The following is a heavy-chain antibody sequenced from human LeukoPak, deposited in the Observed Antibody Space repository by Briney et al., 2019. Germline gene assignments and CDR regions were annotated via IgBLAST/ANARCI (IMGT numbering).Heavy chain of an antibody. V-gene: IGHV3-33*01. CDR1: GFTFSNYA. Sequence: PGGSLRLSCAASGFTFSNYAMHWVRQAPGKGLEWGAVIWYDGSNKYYADSVKGRFTISRDNSKNTLYLQMNSLRAEDTAVYYCARGTGAVATKGGRLDPCGQGTLVTVSS. CDR2: IWYDGSNK. J-gene: IGHJ5*02. CDR3: ARGTGAVATKGGRLDP. D-gene: IGHD6-19*01.